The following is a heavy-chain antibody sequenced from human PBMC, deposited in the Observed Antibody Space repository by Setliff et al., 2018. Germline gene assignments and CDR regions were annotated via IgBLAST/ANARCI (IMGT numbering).Heavy chain of an antibody. D-gene: IGHD3-3*02. CDR1: GDSISSGIYH. CDR3: ARAGFELGQYNWFDP. Sequence: PSETLSLTCTVSGDSISSGIYHWSWIRQSAGKGLEWIGRIYVSTGSTNYSPSLKSRVSVSVDRSKNQFPLNLTSVTAADTAVYYCARAGFELGQYNWFDPWGQGTLVTVSS. J-gene: IGHJ5*02. CDR2: IYVSTGST. V-gene: IGHV4-61*02.